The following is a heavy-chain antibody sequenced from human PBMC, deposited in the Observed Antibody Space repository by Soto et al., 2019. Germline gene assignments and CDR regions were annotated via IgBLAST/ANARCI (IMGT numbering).Heavy chain of an antibody. CDR3: ERSRNLDV. J-gene: IGHJ6*02. V-gene: IGHV4-34*01. D-gene: IGHD1-1*01. CDR2: ASHTGGT. CDR1: GGSFSGWH. Sequence: QVQVQQWGAGLLKFSETLSLTCAVNGGSFSGWHWTWIRQPPGKGLEWIGEASHTGGTNYNPSLESRVTISVDRYRNQLSLKLTSVSAADTAVYYCERSRNLDVWGPGTTVIVSS.